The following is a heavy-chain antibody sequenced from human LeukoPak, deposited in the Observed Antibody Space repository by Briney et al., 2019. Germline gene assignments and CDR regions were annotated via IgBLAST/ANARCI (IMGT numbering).Heavy chain of an antibody. V-gene: IGHV1-2*02. CDR3: ARVIFLAGTRHGPFLI. Sequence: GASVKVSCKASGYTFTGYDLHWLRQAPGQGLELMGWINPNNGVTNCTQKFQGRVTMNRDTSITTAYMELSGLRSDDTSFYYCARVIFLAGTRHGPFLIWGQGTMVTVSS. J-gene: IGHJ3*02. D-gene: IGHD1-1*01. CDR2: INPNNGVT. CDR1: GYTFTGYD.